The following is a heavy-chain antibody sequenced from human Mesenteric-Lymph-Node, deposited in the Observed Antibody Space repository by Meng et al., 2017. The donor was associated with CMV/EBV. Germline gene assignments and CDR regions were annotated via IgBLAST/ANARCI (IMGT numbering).Heavy chain of an antibody. D-gene: IGHD3-10*01. CDR3: ARDDYNSGTYIDL. V-gene: IGHV1-2*02. CDR1: GDSLSGYY. CDR2: IDPNSGGT. J-gene: IGHJ4*02. Sequence: ASVKVSCKASGDSLSGYYVHWVRQAPGQGLEWMAWIDPNSGGTNYAQKFQGRVSVTRERSINTAYMELSRLTSDDTAVYYCARDDYNSGTYIDLWGQGTLVTVSS.